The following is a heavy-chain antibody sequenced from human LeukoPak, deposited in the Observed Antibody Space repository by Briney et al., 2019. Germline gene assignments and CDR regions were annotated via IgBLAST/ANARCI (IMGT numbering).Heavy chain of an antibody. CDR3: ARDGKLTGAPYFGY. CDR2: IIPIFGTA. J-gene: IGHJ4*02. CDR1: GGTFSSYA. D-gene: IGHD7-27*01. V-gene: IGHV1-69*05. Sequence: ASVKVSCKASGGTFSSYAISWVRQAPGQGLEWMGRIIPIFGTANYAQKFQGRVTITTDESTSTAYMELSSLRSEDTAVYYCARDGKLTGAPYFGYWGQGTLVTVSS.